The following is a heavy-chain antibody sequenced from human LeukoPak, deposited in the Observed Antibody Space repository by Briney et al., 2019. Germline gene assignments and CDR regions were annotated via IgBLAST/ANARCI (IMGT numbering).Heavy chain of an antibody. D-gene: IGHD3-10*01. J-gene: IGHJ1*01. CDR3: AKDQGFYGSGSYKEYFQY. Sequence: PGGSLRLSCEASGFTFSTYSMNWVRQAPGKGLEWVSHISSGSGTTFYADSVKGRFTISRDNTKNSLYLQMNSLRAEDTAVYYCAKDQGFYGSGSYKEYFQYWGQGTLVTVSS. CDR1: GFTFSTYS. V-gene: IGHV3-48*04. CDR2: ISSGSGTT.